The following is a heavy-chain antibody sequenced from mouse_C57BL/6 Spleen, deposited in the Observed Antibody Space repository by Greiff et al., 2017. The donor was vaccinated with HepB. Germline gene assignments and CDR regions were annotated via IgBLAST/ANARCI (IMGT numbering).Heavy chain of an antibody. Sequence: DVKLVESGGGLVQSGRSLRLSCATSGFTFSDFYMEWVRQAPGKGLEWIAASRNKANDYTTEYSASVKGRFIVSRDTSQSILYLQMNAPRAEDTAIYYCARDLTGTGFAYWGQGTLVTVSA. CDR1: GFTFSDFY. J-gene: IGHJ3*01. D-gene: IGHD4-1*01. CDR3: ARDLTGTGFAY. V-gene: IGHV7-1*01. CDR2: SRNKANDYTT.